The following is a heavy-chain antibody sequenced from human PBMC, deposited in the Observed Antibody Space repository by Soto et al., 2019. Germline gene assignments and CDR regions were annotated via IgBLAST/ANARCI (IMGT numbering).Heavy chain of an antibody. V-gene: IGHV4-30-4*01. CDR2: IYYSGST. J-gene: IGHJ4*02. CDR3: TRGGVLVGTATDAPGFPY. D-gene: IGHD5-18*01. CDR1: GGSISSGDYY. Sequence: PSENLSLTCTVSGGSISSGDYYWSWIRQPPGKGLEWIGYIYYSGSTYYNPSLKSRVTISVDTSKNQFSLKLSSVTAADTAVYYCTRGGVLVGTATDAPGFPYWALLPFVSVS.